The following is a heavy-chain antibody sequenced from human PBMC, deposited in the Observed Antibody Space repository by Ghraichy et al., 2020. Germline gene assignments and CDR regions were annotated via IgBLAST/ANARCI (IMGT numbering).Heavy chain of an antibody. CDR2: FDPEDGET. CDR1: GYTLTELS. CDR3: ATIVVVITTPLSYYFDY. D-gene: IGHD3-22*01. Sequence: ASVKVSCKVSGYTLTELSMHWVRQAPGKGLEWMGGFDPEDGETIYAQKFQGRVTMTEDTSTDTAYMELSSLRSEDTAVYYCATIVVVITTPLSYYFDYWGQGTLVTVSS. J-gene: IGHJ4*02. V-gene: IGHV1-24*01.